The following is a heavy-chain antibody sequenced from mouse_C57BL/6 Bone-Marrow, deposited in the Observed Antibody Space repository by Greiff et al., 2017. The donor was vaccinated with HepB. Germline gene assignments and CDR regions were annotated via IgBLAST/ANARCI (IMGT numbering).Heavy chain of an antibody. V-gene: IGHV14-4*01. CDR3: TTEGYYYGGYFVV. D-gene: IGHD1-1*01. CDR1: AFNIKDDY. Sequence: VQLQQSGAELVRPGASVKLSCTASAFNIKDDYMHWVKQRPEQGLEWIGWIDPENGDTEYASKFQGKATITADTSSNSAYLQLSSLTSEDTAVYYCTTEGYYYGGYFVVWGTGTTVTDYS. CDR2: IDPENGDT. J-gene: IGHJ1*03.